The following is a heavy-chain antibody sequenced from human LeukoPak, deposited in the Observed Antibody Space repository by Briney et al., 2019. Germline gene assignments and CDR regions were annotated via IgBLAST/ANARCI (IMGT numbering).Heavy chain of an antibody. CDR1: GGSISSSSYY. CDR2: IYYSGST. D-gene: IGHD5-18*01. J-gene: IGHJ4*02. Sequence: SETLSLTCTVSGGSISSSSYYWGWIRQPPGKGLEWIGSIYYSGSTYYNPSLKSRVTISVDTSKNQFSLKLSSVTAADTAVYYCARKAYSYGYALDSWGQGTWSPSPQ. CDR3: ARKAYSYGYALDS. V-gene: IGHV4-39*01.